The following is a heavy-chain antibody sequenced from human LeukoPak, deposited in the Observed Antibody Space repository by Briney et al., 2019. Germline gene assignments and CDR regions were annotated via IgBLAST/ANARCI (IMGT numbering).Heavy chain of an antibody. D-gene: IGHD6-13*01. CDR3: ARDSRGSSWFFDY. Sequence: PGGSLRLSCAASGFTFSTYEMNWVRQAPGKGLEWVSYISGGGSNIYYADSVKGRFTISRDNGKNSLYLQMNSLRVEDTAVYYCARDSRGSSWFFDYWGQGALVTVSS. V-gene: IGHV3-48*03. J-gene: IGHJ4*02. CDR2: ISGGGSNI. CDR1: GFTFSTYE.